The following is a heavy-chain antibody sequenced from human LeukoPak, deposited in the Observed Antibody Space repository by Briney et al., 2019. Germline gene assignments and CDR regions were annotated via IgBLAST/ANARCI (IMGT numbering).Heavy chain of an antibody. J-gene: IGHJ4*02. CDR2: ISGYNGNT. D-gene: IGHD3-3*01. V-gene: IGHV1-18*01. CDR1: GYTFTSYG. CDR3: ARVGPQRFLEWLFFDY. Sequence: GASVKVSCKASGYTFTSYGISWVRQAPGQGLEWMGWISGYNGNTNYAQKLQGRVTMTTDTSTSTAYMELRSLRSDDTAVYYCARVGPQRFLEWLFFDYWGQGTLVTVSS.